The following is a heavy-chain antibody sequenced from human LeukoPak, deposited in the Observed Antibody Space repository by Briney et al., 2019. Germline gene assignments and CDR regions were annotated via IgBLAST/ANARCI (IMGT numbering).Heavy chain of an antibody. CDR1: GGSFSGYY. D-gene: IGHD3-22*01. V-gene: IGHV4-34*01. CDR2: INHSGST. J-gene: IGHJ4*02. CDR3: ARVTGYVIEDYFDY. Sequence: SETLSLTCAVYGGSFSGYYWSWIRQPPGKGLEWIGEINHSGSTNYNPSLKSRVTISVDTSKNQFSLKLSSVTAADTAVYYCARVTGYVIEDYFDYWGQGTLVTVSS.